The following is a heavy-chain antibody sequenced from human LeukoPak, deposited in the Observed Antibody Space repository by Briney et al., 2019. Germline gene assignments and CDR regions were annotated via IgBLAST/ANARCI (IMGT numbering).Heavy chain of an antibody. V-gene: IGHV4-59*01. Sequence: SETLSLTCTVSSGSISSYYWSWIRQPPGKGPEWIGYIYYSGSTNYNPSLKSRVTISVDTSKNQFSLKLSSVTAADTAVYYCARANSHYAMIDYWGQGTLVTVSS. J-gene: IGHJ4*02. CDR2: IYYSGST. CDR1: SGSISSYY. D-gene: IGHD4-17*01. CDR3: ARANSHYAMIDY.